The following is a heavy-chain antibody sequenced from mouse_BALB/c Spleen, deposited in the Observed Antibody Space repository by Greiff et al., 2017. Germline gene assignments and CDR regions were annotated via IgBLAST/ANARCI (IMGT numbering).Heavy chain of an antibody. D-gene: IGHD3-3*01. CDR3: ARYRGFDY. CDR2: ISSGGGNT. V-gene: IGHV5-9*03. Sequence: EVQLVESGGGLVKPGGSLKLSCAASGFTFSSYTMSWVRQTPEKRLEWVATISSGGGNTYYPDSVKGRFTISRDNAKNNLYLQMSSLRSEDTALYYCARYRGFDYWGQGTTLTVSS. J-gene: IGHJ2*01. CDR1: GFTFSSYT.